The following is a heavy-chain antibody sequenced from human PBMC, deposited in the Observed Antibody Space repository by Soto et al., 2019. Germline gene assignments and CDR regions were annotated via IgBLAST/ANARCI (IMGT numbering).Heavy chain of an antibody. CDR3: AREVLLWFGELLGWFDP. Sequence: QSQTLSLTCAISGDSVSSNSAAWNWIRQSPSRGLEWLGRTYYRSKWYNDYAVSVKSRITINPDTSKNQFSLQLNSVTPEDTAVYYCAREVLLWFGELLGWFDPWGQGTLVTVSS. CDR2: TYYRSKWYN. D-gene: IGHD3-10*01. J-gene: IGHJ5*02. CDR1: GDSVSSNSAA. V-gene: IGHV6-1*01.